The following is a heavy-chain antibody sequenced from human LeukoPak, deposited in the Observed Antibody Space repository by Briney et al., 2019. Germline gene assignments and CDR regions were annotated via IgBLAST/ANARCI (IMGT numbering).Heavy chain of an antibody. CDR3: ARAGIDYFTIFAV. CDR1: GGTFSSYA. CDR2: IIPIFGTA. J-gene: IGHJ4*02. Sequence: ASVKVSCKASGGTFSSYAISWVRQPPGQGLEWMGGIIPIFGTANYAQKFQGRVTIAADESTSTAYMELSSLRSEDTAVYYCARAGIDYFTIFAVWGQGTLVTVSS. D-gene: IGHD3-3*01. V-gene: IGHV1-69*13.